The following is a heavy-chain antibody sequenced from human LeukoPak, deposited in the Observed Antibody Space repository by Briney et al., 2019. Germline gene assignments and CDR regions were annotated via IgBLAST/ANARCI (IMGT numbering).Heavy chain of an antibody. J-gene: IGHJ5*02. Sequence: ASVKVSCKASGYTFTSYGISWVRQAPGQGLEWMGWISAYNGNTNYAQKLQGRVTMTTDTSTSTAYMELRSLRSDDTAVYYCARAPSITIFGVATLRGWFDPWGQGTLVTVSS. V-gene: IGHV1-18*04. CDR2: ISAYNGNT. CDR1: GYTFTSYG. CDR3: ARAPSITIFGVATLRGWFDP. D-gene: IGHD3-3*01.